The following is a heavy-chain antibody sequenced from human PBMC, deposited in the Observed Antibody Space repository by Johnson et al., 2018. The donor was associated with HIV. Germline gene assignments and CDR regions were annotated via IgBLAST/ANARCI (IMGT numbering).Heavy chain of an antibody. CDR1: GFTFSDYA. V-gene: IGHV3-30*02. CDR3: GRDMSSRWGMGDACDI. J-gene: IGHJ3*02. CDR2: IRYDGSNN. D-gene: IGHD6-13*01. Sequence: QMLLVESGGGVVQPGRSLRLSCAASGFTFSDYAMHWVRQAPGKGLEWVAFIRYDGSNNYYADSVKGRFSISRDNSKNTLYLQMSSLRAEDTAMYYCGRDMSSRWGMGDACDIWGQGTMVTVSS.